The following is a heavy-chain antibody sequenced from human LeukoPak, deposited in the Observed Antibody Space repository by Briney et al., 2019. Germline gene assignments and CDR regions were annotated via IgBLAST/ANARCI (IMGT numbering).Heavy chain of an antibody. CDR1: GITFSSYE. Sequence: GGSLRLSCAASGITFSSYEMNWVRQAPGKGLEWVSYISSSGRTKYYADSVKGRFTISRDNVKNSLYLQMNSLRAEDTAVYYCAELGITMIGGVWGKGTTVTISS. CDR3: AELGITMIGGV. D-gene: IGHD3-10*02. CDR2: ISSSGRTK. J-gene: IGHJ6*04. V-gene: IGHV3-48*03.